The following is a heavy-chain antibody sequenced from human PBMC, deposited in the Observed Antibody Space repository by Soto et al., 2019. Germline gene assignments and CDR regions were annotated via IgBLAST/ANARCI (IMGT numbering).Heavy chain of an antibody. CDR1: GGSISSGDYY. Sequence: GGSISSGDYYWSWIRQPPGKGLEWIGYIYYSGSTYYNPSLKSRVTISVDTSKNQFSLKLSSVTAADTAVYYCARVSKIRVSTSVPDYWGQGTLVTVSS. V-gene: IGHV4-30-4*01. J-gene: IGHJ4*02. CDR3: ARVSKIRVSTSVPDY. CDR2: IYYSGST. D-gene: IGHD2-2*01.